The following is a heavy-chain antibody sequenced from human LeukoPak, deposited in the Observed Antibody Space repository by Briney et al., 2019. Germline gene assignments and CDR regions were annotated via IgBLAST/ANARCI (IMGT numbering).Heavy chain of an antibody. CDR3: ARAYDSSGFCDY. V-gene: IGHV4-39*01. CDR1: GGSISSSSYY. J-gene: IGHJ4*02. D-gene: IGHD3-22*01. Sequence: SETLSLTCTVSGGSISSSSYYWGWIRQPPGKGMEWIGSIYYSGSTYCNPSLKSRVTISVDTSKNQFSLKLSSVTAADTAVYYCARAYDSSGFCDYWGQGTLVTVSP. CDR2: IYYSGST.